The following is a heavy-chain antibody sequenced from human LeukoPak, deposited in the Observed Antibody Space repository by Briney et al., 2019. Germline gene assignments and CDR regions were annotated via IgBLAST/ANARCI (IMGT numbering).Heavy chain of an antibody. CDR3: ARVTLEYYGSGSYRSAFDI. CDR2: TYYRSKWYN. V-gene: IGHV6-1*01. CDR1: GDSVSSNSAV. Sequence: SQTLSLTCAISGDSVSSNSAVWNWIRQSPSRGLEWLGRTYYRSKWYNDYAVSVKSRITIKPDTSKNQFSLQLNSATPEDTAVYYCARVTLEYYGSGSYRSAFDIWGQGTMVTVSS. D-gene: IGHD3-10*01. J-gene: IGHJ3*02.